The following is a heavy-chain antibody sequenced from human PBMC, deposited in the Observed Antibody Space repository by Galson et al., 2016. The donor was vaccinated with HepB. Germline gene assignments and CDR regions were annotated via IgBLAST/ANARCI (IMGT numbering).Heavy chain of an antibody. CDR3: AKVGFSDLDY. CDR2: ISSSREHI. D-gene: IGHD1-26*01. Sequence: SLRLSCAASGFTFSSYAMSWVRQSPGEGLEWVSSISSSREHISYADSVKGRFTISRDNSKNTVSLLMSSLRADDTAIYYCAKVGFSDLDYWGQGTLVTVSS. CDR1: GFTFSSYA. J-gene: IGHJ4*02. V-gene: IGHV3-23*01.